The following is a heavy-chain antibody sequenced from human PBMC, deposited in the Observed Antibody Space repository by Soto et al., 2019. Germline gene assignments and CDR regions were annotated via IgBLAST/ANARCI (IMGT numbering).Heavy chain of an antibody. CDR1: SFRFSAYG. J-gene: IGHJ4*01. V-gene: IGHV3-30*18. CDR2: ISDDGKTQ. Sequence: QVKLVEFGGAVVQSGRSLRLSCTASSFRFSAYGMHWVRQAPGKGLEWVALISDDGKTQFFTESVEGRFTISRDNSRNTLYLQMNRLRPEDTAGYYCVKGGYKTGWPPFDHWGHGTRVTVSS. CDR3: VKGGYKTGWPPFDH. D-gene: IGHD6-19*01.